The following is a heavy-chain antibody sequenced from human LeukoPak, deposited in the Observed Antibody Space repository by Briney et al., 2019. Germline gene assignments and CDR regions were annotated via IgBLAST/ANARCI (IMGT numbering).Heavy chain of an antibody. CDR3: VRGPYGSGISNWFDP. Sequence: SETLSLTCSVSDGAIAGYSWSWIRQAPGKGLEWIGYIYYSGDTNYNPSLQSRVTVSEDTSKNQFSLKLTSVTAADTAVYYCVRGPYGSGISNWFDPWGQGTQVIVSS. D-gene: IGHD3-10*01. V-gene: IGHV4-59*01. J-gene: IGHJ5*02. CDR1: DGAIAGYS. CDR2: IYYSGDT.